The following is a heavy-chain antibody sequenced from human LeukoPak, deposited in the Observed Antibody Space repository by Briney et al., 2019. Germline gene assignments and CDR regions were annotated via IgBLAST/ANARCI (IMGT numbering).Heavy chain of an antibody. Sequence: GRSLRLSCAASGFTFDDYAMHWVRQAPGKGLEWVSGISWNSGSIGYADSVKGRFTISRDNAKNSLYLQMNSLRAEDTALYYCAKDTLYYYDSSGYLSYWGQGTLSPSPQ. CDR1: GFTFDDYA. J-gene: IGHJ4*02. CDR2: ISWNSGSI. CDR3: AKDTLYYYDSSGYLSY. D-gene: IGHD3-22*01. V-gene: IGHV3-9*01.